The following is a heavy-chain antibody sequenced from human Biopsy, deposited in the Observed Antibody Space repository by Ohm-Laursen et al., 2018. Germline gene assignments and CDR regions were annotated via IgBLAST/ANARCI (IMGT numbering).Heavy chain of an antibody. D-gene: IGHD2-2*01. CDR3: ARDLIAYCPTTSCDNFGMDV. CDR1: YGSVSGHF. V-gene: IGHV4-59*02. CDR2: INHSGST. J-gene: IGHJ6*02. Sequence: PSETLSLTCAVTYGSVSGHFWSWIRQAPGKGLEWIGYINHSGSTNYNPSLKSRLTISVDTSKNQFSLKLTSVTAADTAVYYCARDLIAYCPTTSCDNFGMDVWGQGTTVTVSS.